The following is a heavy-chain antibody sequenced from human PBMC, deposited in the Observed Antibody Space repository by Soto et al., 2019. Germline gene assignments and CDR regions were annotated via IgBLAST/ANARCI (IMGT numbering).Heavy chain of an antibody. CDR3: AKDVVVGATTGLGDYYYYYGMDV. D-gene: IGHD1-26*01. J-gene: IGHJ6*02. Sequence: QTGGSLRLSXAASGFTFSSYGMHWVRQAPGKGLEWVAVISYDGSNKYYADSVKGRFTISRDNSKNTLYLQMNSLRAEDTAVYYCAKDVVVGATTGLGDYYYYYGMDVWGQGTTVTVSS. CDR2: ISYDGSNK. CDR1: GFTFSSYG. V-gene: IGHV3-30*18.